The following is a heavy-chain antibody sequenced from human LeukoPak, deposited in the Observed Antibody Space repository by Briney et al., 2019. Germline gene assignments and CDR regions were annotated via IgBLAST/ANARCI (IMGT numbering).Heavy chain of an antibody. V-gene: IGHV4-39*07. CDR3: ARDESIAVAPGAFGI. CDR2: IYHSGST. D-gene: IGHD6-19*01. J-gene: IGHJ3*02. CDR1: GGSISSSSYY. Sequence: PSETLSLTCTVSGGSISSSSYYWGWIRQPPGKGLEWIGYIYHSGSTYYNPSLKSRVTISVDRSKNQFSLKLSSVTAADTAVYYCARDESIAVAPGAFGIWGQGTMVTVSS.